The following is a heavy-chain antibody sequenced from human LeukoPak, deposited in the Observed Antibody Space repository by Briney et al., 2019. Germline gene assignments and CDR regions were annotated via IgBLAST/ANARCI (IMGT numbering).Heavy chain of an antibody. CDR3: ARAFLTGYYTRPNWFDP. CDR2: INHSGST. V-gene: IGHV4-34*01. CDR1: GGSFSGYY. Sequence: PSETLSLTCAVYGGSFSGYYWSWIRQPPGKGLEWIGEINHSGSTNYNPSLKSRVTISVDTSKNQFSLKLSSVTAADTAVYYCARAFLTGYYTRPNWFDPWGQGTLVTVSS. J-gene: IGHJ5*02. D-gene: IGHD3-9*01.